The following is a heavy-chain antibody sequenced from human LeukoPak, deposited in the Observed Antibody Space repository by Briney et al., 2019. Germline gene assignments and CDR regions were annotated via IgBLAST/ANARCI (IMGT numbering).Heavy chain of an antibody. D-gene: IGHD3-22*01. CDR3: AIDSSGYYYFDY. V-gene: IGHV1-2*02. Sequence: GASVKVSCKASGYTFTGYYMHWVRQAPGQGLEWMGWINPNSGGTNYAQKFQGRVTMTRDTSISTAYMELSRLRSDDTAVYYCAIDSSGYYYFDYWGQVTLVTVSS. CDR1: GYTFTGYY. J-gene: IGHJ4*02. CDR2: INPNSGGT.